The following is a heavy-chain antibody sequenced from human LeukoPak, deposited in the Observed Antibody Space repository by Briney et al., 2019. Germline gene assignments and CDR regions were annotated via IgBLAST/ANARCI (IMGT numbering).Heavy chain of an antibody. Sequence: GASVKVSCKASGFTFTSSAMQWVRLAGGQRLEWMGWIVVGSGNTNYAQKFQERVTITRDMSTSTAYMELSSLRSEDTAVYYCAAETYCGGDCLFDYWGQGTLVTVSS. J-gene: IGHJ4*02. V-gene: IGHV1-58*02. CDR1: GFTFTSSA. CDR2: IVVGSGNT. D-gene: IGHD2-21*02. CDR3: AAETYCGGDCLFDY.